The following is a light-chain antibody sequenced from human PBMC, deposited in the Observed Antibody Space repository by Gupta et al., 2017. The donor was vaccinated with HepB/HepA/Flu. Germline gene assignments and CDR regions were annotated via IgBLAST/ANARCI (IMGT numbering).Light chain of an antibody. V-gene: IGKV3-20*01. J-gene: IGKJ2*01. CDR3: QQYGSSPQYT. Sequence: EIVLTQSPGTLSLSPGERATLSCRASQSVSSSYLAWYQQKPGQAPRLLIYGASSRATGIPDRFSGSGSGTDFTLTISRREPEDFAVYYCQQYGSSPQYTFGQGTXLEIK. CDR1: QSVSSSY. CDR2: GAS.